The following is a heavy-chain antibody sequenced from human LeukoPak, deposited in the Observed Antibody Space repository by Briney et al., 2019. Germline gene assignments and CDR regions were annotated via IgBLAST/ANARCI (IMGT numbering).Heavy chain of an antibody. CDR2: IIPIFGTA. V-gene: IGHV1-69*13. Sequence: SVKVSCKASGGTFSSYAISWGRQAPGQGLEWMGGIIPIFGTANYAQKFQGRVTITADESTSTAYMELSSLRSEDTAVYYCAGVETVTTSRSLDYWGQGTLVTVSS. CDR3: AGVETVTTSRSLDY. CDR1: GGTFSSYA. J-gene: IGHJ4*01. D-gene: IGHD4-11*01.